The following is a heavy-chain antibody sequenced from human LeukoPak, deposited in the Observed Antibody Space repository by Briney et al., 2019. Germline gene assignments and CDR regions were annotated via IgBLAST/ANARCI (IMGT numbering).Heavy chain of an antibody. CDR3: AKDRITMIVVVITTELDY. J-gene: IGHJ4*02. D-gene: IGHD3-22*01. CDR1: GFTFSSYA. Sequence: GSLRLSCAASGFTFSSYAMSWVRQAPGKGLEWVSAISGSGGSTYYADSVKGRFTISRDNSKNTLYLQMNSLRAEDTAVYYCAKDRITMIVVVITTELDYWGQGTLVTVSS. CDR2: ISGSGGST. V-gene: IGHV3-23*01.